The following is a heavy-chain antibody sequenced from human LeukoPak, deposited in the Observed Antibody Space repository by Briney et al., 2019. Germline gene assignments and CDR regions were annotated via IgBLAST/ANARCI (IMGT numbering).Heavy chain of an antibody. J-gene: IGHJ4*02. CDR2: IYYSGST. CDR3: AGLLGYCSGGSCYTYYFDY. Sequence: PSETLSLTCTVSGGSISSYYWSWIRQPPGKGLEWLGYIYYSGSTNYNPSLKSRVTISVHTSKNQFSLKLSSVTAADKAVYYCAGLLGYCSGGSCYTYYFDYWGQGTLVTVSS. CDR1: GGSISSYY. V-gene: IGHV4-59*08. D-gene: IGHD2-15*01.